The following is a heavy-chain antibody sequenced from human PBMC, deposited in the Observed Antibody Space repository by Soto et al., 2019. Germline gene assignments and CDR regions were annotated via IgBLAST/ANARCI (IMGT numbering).Heavy chain of an antibody. Sequence: EVQLVESGGGLVQPGGSLRLSCAASGFTFSDHYMDWVRQAPGKGLEWVGRSKNKADSYTTEYAASVKGRFTISRDGSKISLFLQMSCLKTEDTALYYCTVWGSGNDFGAAWGQGILVTVSS. CDR1: GFTFSDHY. V-gene: IGHV3-72*01. J-gene: IGHJ4*02. CDR3: TVWGSGNDFGAA. CDR2: SKNKADSYTT. D-gene: IGHD3-10*01.